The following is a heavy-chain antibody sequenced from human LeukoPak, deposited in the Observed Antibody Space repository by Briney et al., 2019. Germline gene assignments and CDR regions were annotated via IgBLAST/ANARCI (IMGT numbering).Heavy chain of an antibody. Sequence: GASVKVSCKASGYTFTSYYMHWVRQAPGQGLEWMGIINPSGGSTSYAQKFQGRVTMTRDTSTSTVYMELSSLRSEDTAVYYCARGGRFLEWLLSDYMDVWGKGTTVTVSS. D-gene: IGHD3-3*01. CDR2: INPSGGST. CDR3: ARGGRFLEWLLSDYMDV. J-gene: IGHJ6*03. CDR1: GYTFTSYY. V-gene: IGHV1-46*01.